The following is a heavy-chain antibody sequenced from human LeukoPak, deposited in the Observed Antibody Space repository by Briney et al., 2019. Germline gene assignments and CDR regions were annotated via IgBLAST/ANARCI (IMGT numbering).Heavy chain of an antibody. Sequence: KPSGTLSPTFPGSGGSISSYYWGWIRQPPGKGLGLNGYIYYSGSTNYNPSLKSRVTISVDTSKNQFSLNLSSVTAADTAVYYCARVEKEYYYDSSGYYFHYWGQGTLVTVSS. J-gene: IGHJ4*02. V-gene: IGHV4-59*01. D-gene: IGHD3-22*01. CDR2: IYYSGST. CDR3: ARVEKEYYYDSSGYYFHY. CDR1: GGSISSYY.